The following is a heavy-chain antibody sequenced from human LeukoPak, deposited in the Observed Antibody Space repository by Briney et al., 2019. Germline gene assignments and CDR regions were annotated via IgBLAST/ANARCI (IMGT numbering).Heavy chain of an antibody. J-gene: IGHJ4*02. CDR1: GFTFSSYS. CDR3: ARSVSSTSWEFDY. CDR2: ISSSSSYI. V-gene: IGHV3-21*01. Sequence: GGPLRLSCAASGFTFSSYSMNWVRQAPGKGLEWVSSISSSSSYIYYADSVKGRFTISRDNAKNSLYLQMNSLRAEDTAVYYCARSVSSTSWEFDYWGQGTLVTVSS. D-gene: IGHD2-2*01.